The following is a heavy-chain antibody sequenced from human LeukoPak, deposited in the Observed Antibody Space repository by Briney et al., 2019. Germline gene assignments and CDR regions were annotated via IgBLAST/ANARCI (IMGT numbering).Heavy chain of an antibody. CDR3: TTVAAHGIMDV. J-gene: IGHJ6*02. Sequence: GGSLRLSCAASGFTFSSYAMSWVRQAPGKGLEWVSAISGSGGSTYYADSVKGRFTISRDNSKNTLYLQVDSLKTEDTAVYFCTTVAAHGIMDVWGQGTTVTVSS. D-gene: IGHD6-13*01. V-gene: IGHV3-23*01. CDR2: ISGSGGST. CDR1: GFTFSSYA.